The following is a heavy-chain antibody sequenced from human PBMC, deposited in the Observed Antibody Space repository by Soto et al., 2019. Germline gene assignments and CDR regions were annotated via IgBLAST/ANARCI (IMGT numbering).Heavy chain of an antibody. J-gene: IGHJ6*02. V-gene: IGHV3-11*06. CDR1: GFTFSDYY. CDR2: IIGSNIYT. CDR3: ARDGGEVIPAAIGGGYGMDV. D-gene: IGHD2-2*01. Sequence: QVPLVESGGGLVKPGGSLRLSCAASGFTFSDYYMSWIRQAPGKGLEWISYIIGSNIYTNYADSVKGRFTISRDNANNSLYLQMDRLRVADTAVYDCARDGGEVIPAAIGGGYGMDVWGQGTTVTVSS.